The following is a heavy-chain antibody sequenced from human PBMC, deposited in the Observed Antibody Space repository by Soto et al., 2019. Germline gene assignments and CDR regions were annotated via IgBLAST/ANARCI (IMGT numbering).Heavy chain of an antibody. V-gene: IGHV4-34*01. Sequence: SETLSLTCAVYGGSFIGYYWSWIRQPPGKGLEWIGEINHSGSTNYNPSLKSRVTISVDTSKNQFSLKLSSVTAADTAVYYCARCCTNGVCYFDYWGQGTLVTVSS. CDR3: ARCCTNGVCYFDY. J-gene: IGHJ4*02. CDR1: GGSFIGYY. CDR2: INHSGST. D-gene: IGHD2-8*01.